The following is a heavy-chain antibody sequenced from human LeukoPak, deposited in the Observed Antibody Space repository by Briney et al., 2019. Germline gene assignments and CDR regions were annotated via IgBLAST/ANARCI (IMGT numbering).Heavy chain of an antibody. D-gene: IGHD4-11*01. Sequence: QTLSLTCAISGDSISSNSAAWNRIRQSPSRGLEWLGRTYYRSKWLTDYAVSVKSRITINADTSKNQFSLQLNSVTPEDTAVYYCTRKGTVTTPLDYWGQGILVTVSS. V-gene: IGHV6-1*01. CDR1: GDSISSNSAA. J-gene: IGHJ4*02. CDR2: TYYRSKWLT. CDR3: TRKGTVTTPLDY.